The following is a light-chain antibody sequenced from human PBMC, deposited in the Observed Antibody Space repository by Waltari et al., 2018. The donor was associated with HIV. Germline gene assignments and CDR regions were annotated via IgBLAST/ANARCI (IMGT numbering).Light chain of an antibody. CDR2: DDS. CDR1: SIGSKS. V-gene: IGLV3-21*02. Sequence: SYVLTQPPSVSVAPGQTARITCGGSSIGSKSVHWYQQKPGHAPVLVVSDDSDRPSGIPERFSGSNSVNTATLTSSRVEAGDEADYYCQVWYSLTDPVVFGGGTKLTVL. CDR3: QVWYSLTDPVV. J-gene: IGLJ2*01.